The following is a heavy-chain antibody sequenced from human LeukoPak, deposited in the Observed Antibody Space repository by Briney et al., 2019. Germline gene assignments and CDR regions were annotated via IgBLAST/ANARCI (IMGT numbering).Heavy chain of an antibody. V-gene: IGHV3-48*01. J-gene: IGHJ6*03. Sequence: GGSLRLSCAASGFTFSSYSMNWVRQAPGKGLEWVSYISSSSSTIYYADSVKGRFTISRDNAKNSLYLQMNSLRAEDTAEYYCARGPYCSSTSCYYYYYMDVWGKGTTVTVSS. D-gene: IGHD2-2*01. CDR2: ISSSSSTI. CDR3: ARGPYCSSTSCYYYYYMDV. CDR1: GFTFSSYS.